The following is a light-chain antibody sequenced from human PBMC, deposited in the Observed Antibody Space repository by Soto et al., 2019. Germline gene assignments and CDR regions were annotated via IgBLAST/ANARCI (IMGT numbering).Light chain of an antibody. CDR1: SSDVGTYTL. Sequence: QSVLTQPASVSGSPGQSITISCTGTSSDVGTYTLVSWYHQHPGKAPKLVIYEVNKRPAGVSKRFSGSRSGDTASLTISGLQAEDEADYYCSSYAGPITFYVFGTGTKLTVL. CDR2: EVN. CDR3: SSYAGPITFYV. V-gene: IGLV2-23*02. J-gene: IGLJ1*01.